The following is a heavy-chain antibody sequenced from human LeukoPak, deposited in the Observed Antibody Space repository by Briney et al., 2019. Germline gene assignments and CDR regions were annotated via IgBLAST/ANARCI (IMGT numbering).Heavy chain of an antibody. Sequence: GGSLRLSCAASGFTFSSYAMSWVRQAPGKGLEWVSAISGSGGSTYYADSVKGRFTISRDNSKNTLYLQMNSLRAEDTAVYYCARRYNDFWSGPLNYYFDYWGQGTLVTVSS. CDR1: GFTFSSYA. CDR2: ISGSGGST. V-gene: IGHV3-23*01. D-gene: IGHD3-3*01. J-gene: IGHJ4*02. CDR3: ARRYNDFWSGPLNYYFDY.